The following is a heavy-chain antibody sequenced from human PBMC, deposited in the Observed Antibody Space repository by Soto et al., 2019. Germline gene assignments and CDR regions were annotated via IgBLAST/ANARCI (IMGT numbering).Heavy chain of an antibody. Sequence: PSETLSLTCTVSGGSISSGGYYWSWIRQHPGKGLEWIGYIYYSGSTYYNPSLKSRVTISVDTSKNQFSLKLSSVTAADTAVYYCARDSSGCDYDFGPFAYWGQGTPDPVSS. V-gene: IGHV4-31*03. CDR2: IYYSGST. J-gene: IGHJ4*02. CDR1: GGSISSGGYY. D-gene: IGHD1-26*01. CDR3: ARDSSGCDYDFGPFAY.